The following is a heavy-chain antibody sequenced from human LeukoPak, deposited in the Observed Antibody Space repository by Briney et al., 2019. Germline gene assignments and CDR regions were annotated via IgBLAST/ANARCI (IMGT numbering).Heavy chain of an antibody. CDR1: GGTFSSYA. V-gene: IGHV1-69*05. J-gene: IGHJ4*02. CDR2: IIPIFGTA. Sequence: GASVKVSCKASGGTFSSYAISWVRQAPGQGLEWMGGIIPIFGTANYAQKFQGRVTITTDESTSTAYMELSSLRSEDTAVYYCAILRAAAATYYLDYWGQGTLVTVSS. CDR3: AILRAAAATYYLDY. D-gene: IGHD6-13*01.